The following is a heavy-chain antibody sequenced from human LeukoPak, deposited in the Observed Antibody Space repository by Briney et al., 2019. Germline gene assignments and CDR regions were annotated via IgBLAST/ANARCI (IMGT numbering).Heavy chain of an antibody. CDR2: ISGSSSYI. CDR1: GFTFSSYW. D-gene: IGHD6-19*01. CDR3: ARTRLGEWLVGNAFDI. J-gene: IGHJ3*02. Sequence: GGSLRLSCAASGFTFSSYWMHWVRQAPGKGLEWVSSISGSSSYIYYADSVKGRFTISRDNAKNSLYLQMNSLRAEDTAVYYCARTRLGEWLVGNAFDIWGQETMVTVSS. V-gene: IGHV3-21*01.